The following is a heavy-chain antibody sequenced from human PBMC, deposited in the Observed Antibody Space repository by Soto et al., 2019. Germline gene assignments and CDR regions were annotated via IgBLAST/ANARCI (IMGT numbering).Heavy chain of an antibody. V-gene: IGHV4-34*01. CDR1: GGSFSGYY. CDR3: ARGQRGIAAAGTNWFDP. D-gene: IGHD6-13*01. CDR2: INHSGST. Sequence: TSETLSLTCAVYGGSFSGYYWSWIRQPPGKGLEWIGEINHSGSTNYNPSLKSRVTISVDTSKNQFSLKLSSVTAADTAVYYCARGQRGIAAAGTNWFDPWGQGTLVTVSS. J-gene: IGHJ5*02.